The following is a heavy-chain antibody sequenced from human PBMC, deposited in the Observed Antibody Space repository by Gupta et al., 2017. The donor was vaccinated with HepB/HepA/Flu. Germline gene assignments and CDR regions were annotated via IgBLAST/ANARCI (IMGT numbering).Heavy chain of an antibody. V-gene: IGHV4-34*01. CDR2: IYNGGNT. Sequence: QVQLQQWGAGLLKPSETLSLTCAVYGGSFSGFYWGWIRQSPVKGLEWIGEIYNGGNTNYNPSLKSRVTISADTSKNQFSLNLTSVTAADTAVYYCARGVKGTNVGWGYWFDPWGQGTLVTVSS. D-gene: IGHD1-7*01. CDR1: GGSFSGFY. CDR3: ARGVKGTNVGWGYWFDP. J-gene: IGHJ5*02.